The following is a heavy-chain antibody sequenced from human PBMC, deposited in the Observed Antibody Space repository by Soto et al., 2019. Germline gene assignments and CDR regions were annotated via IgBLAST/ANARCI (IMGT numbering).Heavy chain of an antibody. D-gene: IGHD3-22*01. CDR2: IYYSGST. CDR1: GGSISSYY. V-gene: IGHV4-59*01. J-gene: IGHJ4*02. CDR3: ARAWGYYLDY. Sequence: QVQLQESGPGLVKPSETLSLTRTVSGGSISSYYWSWIRQPPGKGLDWIGYIYYSGSTNYNPSLKSRVTISVDTSKNQFSLKLSSVTAADTAVYYCARAWGYYLDYWGQGTLVTVSS.